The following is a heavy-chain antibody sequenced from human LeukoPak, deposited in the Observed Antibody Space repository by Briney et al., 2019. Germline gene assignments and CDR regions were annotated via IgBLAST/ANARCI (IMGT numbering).Heavy chain of an antibody. J-gene: IGHJ6*02. V-gene: IGHV3-7*03. Sequence: PGGSLRLSCAASGFSFSSYYMSWVRQAPGKGLEWVALINPDGNERYYVDSVKGRFIISRDNARNSLYLQMDSLRDDDTAMYFCTRDLAAVPGPRMDVWGQGTTVTVSS. CDR1: GFSFSSYY. CDR2: INPDGNER. D-gene: IGHD6-19*01. CDR3: TRDLAAVPGPRMDV.